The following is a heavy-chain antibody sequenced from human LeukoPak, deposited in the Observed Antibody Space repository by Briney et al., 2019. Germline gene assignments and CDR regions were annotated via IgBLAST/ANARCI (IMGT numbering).Heavy chain of an antibody. CDR1: GGSFSGYY. J-gene: IGHJ4*02. Sequence: SETLSLTCAVSGGSFSGYYWTWIRQPPGRGLEWIGEINHSGSANYNPSLKSRVTISLDTSKNQFSLNLSSVTAADTAVYYCARGQGTVTTHWGQGTLVTVSS. D-gene: IGHD4-17*01. CDR3: ARGQGTVTTH. V-gene: IGHV4-34*01. CDR2: INHSGSA.